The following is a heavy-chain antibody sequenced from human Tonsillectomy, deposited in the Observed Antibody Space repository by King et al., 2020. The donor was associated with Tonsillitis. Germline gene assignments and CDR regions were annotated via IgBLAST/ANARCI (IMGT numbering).Heavy chain of an antibody. Sequence: VQLVESGGGVVQPGRSLTLSCAASGFTFSSYAMHWVRQAPGKGLEWVALISYAGTNKYSADSVKGRFTISRDNSKNTLYLHLNSLRAEDTAVYYCARGVGYSGFDYLPFFDYWGQGTLVTVSS. J-gene: IGHJ4*02. D-gene: IGHD5-12*01. V-gene: IGHV3-30*01. CDR3: ARGVGYSGFDYLPFFDY. CDR2: ISYAGTNK. CDR1: GFTFSSYA.